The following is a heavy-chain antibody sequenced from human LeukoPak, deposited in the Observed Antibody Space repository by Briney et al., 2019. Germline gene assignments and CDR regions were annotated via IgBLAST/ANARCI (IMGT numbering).Heavy chain of an antibody. CDR2: ISSSSSYI. CDR1: GFTFSDYN. Sequence: GGSLRLSCAASGFTFSDYNMNWVRQAPGKGLEWVSSISSSSSYIYYADSVKGRFTISRDNSKNTLYLQMNSLRAEDTAVYYCARSPRRGSGWYYFDYWGQGTLVTVSS. V-gene: IGHV3-21*01. J-gene: IGHJ4*02. CDR3: ARSPRRGSGWYYFDY. D-gene: IGHD6-19*01.